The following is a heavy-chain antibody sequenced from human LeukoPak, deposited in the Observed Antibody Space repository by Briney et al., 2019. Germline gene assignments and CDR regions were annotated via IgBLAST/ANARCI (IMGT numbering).Heavy chain of an antibody. V-gene: IGHV3-23*01. CDR3: AKYSSSWYVAAFDY. CDR1: GFTFSSYA. D-gene: IGHD6-13*01. CDR2: ISGSGGST. J-gene: IGHJ4*02. Sequence: GGSLRLSCAASGFTFSSYAMSWVRQASGKGLEWVSAISGSGGSTYYADSVKGRFTISRDNSKNTLYLQMNSLRAEDTAVYYCAKYSSSWYVAAFDYWGQGTLVTVSS.